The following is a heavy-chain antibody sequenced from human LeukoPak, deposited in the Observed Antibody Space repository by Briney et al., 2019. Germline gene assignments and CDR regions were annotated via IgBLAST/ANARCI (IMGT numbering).Heavy chain of an antibody. D-gene: IGHD3-22*01. J-gene: IGHJ4*02. V-gene: IGHV3-48*03. CDR2: ISSSGSTI. CDR1: GFTFSSYE. CDR3: ARYSVYYDSSGYYPFDY. Sequence: PGGSLRLSCAASGFTFSSYEMNWVRQAPGKGLEWVSYISSSGSTIYYADSVKGRFTISRDNAKNSLYLQMDSLRAEDTAVYYCARYSVYYDSSGYYPFDYWGQGTLVTVSS.